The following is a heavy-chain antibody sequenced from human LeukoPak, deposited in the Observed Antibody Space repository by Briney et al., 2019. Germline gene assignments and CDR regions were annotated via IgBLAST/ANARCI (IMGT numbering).Heavy chain of an antibody. V-gene: IGHV1-58*01. J-gene: IGHJ3*02. CDR1: GLTFTSSA. D-gene: IGHD3-3*01. Sequence: TSVKVSLKASGLTFTSSAVQRVRQARGHRVEWIGGFVIGSVDTNTAQNFPERVTITSDMSTTTANMELSSLRSQDTAVYYCWADSMPRGFFSYAFDIWGQGTMVTVSS. CDR2: FVIGSVDT. CDR3: WADSMPRGFFSYAFDI.